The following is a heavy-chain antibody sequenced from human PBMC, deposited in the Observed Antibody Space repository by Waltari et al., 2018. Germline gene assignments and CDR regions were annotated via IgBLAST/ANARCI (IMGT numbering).Heavy chain of an antibody. J-gene: IGHJ4*02. V-gene: IGHV3-66*01. Sequence: EVQLVESGGGLVQPGGSLRLSCVASGFTVRNNYISWVRQAPGKGLEWVSVLYAGGSTYDANSVKDRFTISRDKSKNTLYLQMNSLRADDTAVYYCAKGAYRSSLFDYWGQGTLVTVSS. CDR1: GFTVRNNY. D-gene: IGHD6-13*01. CDR3: AKGAYRSSLFDY. CDR2: LYAGGST.